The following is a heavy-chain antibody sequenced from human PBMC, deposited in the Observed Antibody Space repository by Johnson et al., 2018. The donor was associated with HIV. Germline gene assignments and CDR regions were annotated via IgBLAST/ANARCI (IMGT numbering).Heavy chain of an antibody. V-gene: IGHV3-74*01. CDR1: GFTFSSHW. CDR3: TRRYYYDSSRIDAFDI. D-gene: IGHD3-22*01. J-gene: IGHJ3*02. CDR2: INSDGSDT. Sequence: VQLVESGGDLVQPGGSLRLSCGASGFTFSSHWMHWVRQAPGKGLVWVSRINSDGSDTSYADTVKGRFTIPRDNGKHTLYLQMNSLRAEDTAVYYCTRRYYYDSSRIDAFDIWGQGTMVTVSS.